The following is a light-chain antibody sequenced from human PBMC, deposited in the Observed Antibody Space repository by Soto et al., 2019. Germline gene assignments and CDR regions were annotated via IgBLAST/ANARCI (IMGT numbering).Light chain of an antibody. CDR3: QKYNSAPLT. J-gene: IGKJ4*01. Sequence: DIQMTQSPSSLSASVGDTVTLTCRASQGISSYLAWYQQKPGKVPKLLIYAASTLQSGVPSRFSGSASGTDFTLTISSLQPEDVGTYYCQKYNSAPLTFGGGTKVEIK. V-gene: IGKV1-27*01. CDR1: QGISSY. CDR2: AAS.